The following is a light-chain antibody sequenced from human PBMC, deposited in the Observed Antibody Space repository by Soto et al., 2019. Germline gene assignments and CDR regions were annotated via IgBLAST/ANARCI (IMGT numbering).Light chain of an antibody. CDR3: SSYRTISTLV. Sequence: QSVLTQPASVSGSPGQSITISCTGTSTDIGGYRYVSWYQQHPGKVPKLIIYEVNNRPSGVSARFSGSKSDNTASLTISGLQAEDEADYYRSSYRTISTLVFGGGTRSPS. J-gene: IGLJ3*02. CDR2: EVN. CDR1: STDIGGYRY. V-gene: IGLV2-14*01.